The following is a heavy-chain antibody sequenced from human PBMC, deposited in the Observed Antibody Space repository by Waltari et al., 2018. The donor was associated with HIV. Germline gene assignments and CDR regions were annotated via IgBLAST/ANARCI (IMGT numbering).Heavy chain of an antibody. V-gene: IGHV4-4*07. CDR2: IYTSGST. D-gene: IGHD3-10*01. CDR1: GGSISSYY. J-gene: IGHJ5*02. CDR3: ARDVGHYYGSGSYYKSWFDP. Sequence: QVQLQESGPGLVKPSETLSLTCTVSGGSISSYYWRWIRQPAGKGLEWIGRIYTSGSTNYNPSLKSRVTMSVDTSKNQFSLKLSSVTAADTAVYYCARDVGHYYGSGSYYKSWFDPWGQGTLVTVSS.